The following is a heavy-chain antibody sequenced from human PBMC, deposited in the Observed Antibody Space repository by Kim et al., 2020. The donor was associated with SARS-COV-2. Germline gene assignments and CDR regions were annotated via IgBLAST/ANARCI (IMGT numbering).Heavy chain of an antibody. CDR3: TKLRRERAREFDY. D-gene: IGHD3-16*01. J-gene: IGHJ4*02. V-gene: IGHV3-30*02. Sequence: YQATVQGRFTLSRDNSKNTLYLRMNSLRVVDTVVYDCTKLRRERAREFDYWGQGTLVTVSS.